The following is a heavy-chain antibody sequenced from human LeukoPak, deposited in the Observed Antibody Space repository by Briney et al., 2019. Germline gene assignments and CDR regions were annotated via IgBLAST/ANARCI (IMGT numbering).Heavy chain of an antibody. Sequence: PSETLSLTCTVSGGSISSYYWSWIRQPPGKGLERIGYIYYSGSTNYNPSLKSRVTISVDTSKNQFSLKLSSVTAADTAVYYCARRGVTGSLDYWGQGTLVTVSS. CDR3: ARRGVTGSLDY. D-gene: IGHD1-20*01. V-gene: IGHV4-59*08. CDR2: IYYSGST. J-gene: IGHJ4*02. CDR1: GGSISSYY.